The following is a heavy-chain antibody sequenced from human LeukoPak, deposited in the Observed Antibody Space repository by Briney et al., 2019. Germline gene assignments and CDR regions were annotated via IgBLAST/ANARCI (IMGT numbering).Heavy chain of an antibody. CDR3: ARDRYCSSTSCWYYYYGMDV. Sequence: GGSLRLSCAASGFTFSDYYMSWVRQAPGKGLEWVSVIYSGGSTYYADSVKGRFTISRDNSKNTLYLQMNSLRAEDTAVYYCARDRYCSSTSCWYYYYGMDVWGQGTTVTVSS. D-gene: IGHD2-2*01. CDR2: IYSGGST. V-gene: IGHV3-66*01. J-gene: IGHJ6*02. CDR1: GFTFSDYY.